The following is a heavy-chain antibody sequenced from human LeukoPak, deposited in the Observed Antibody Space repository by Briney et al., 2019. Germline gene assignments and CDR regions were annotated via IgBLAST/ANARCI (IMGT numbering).Heavy chain of an antibody. Sequence: PSETLSLTCTVSGCSVSSSSYYWVWIRQPPGKGLEWIGSIYYSGSTYYNPSLKSLVTISVDTSKNLFSLKLSPIAAADTACYYCARNLNQASGDHGRTLKTNCFDPGDRGNLVTVTA. CDR2: IYYSGST. CDR3: ARNLNQASGDHGRTLKTNCFDP. V-gene: IGHV4-39*01. D-gene: IGHD4-17*01. CDR1: GCSVSSSSYY. J-gene: IGHJ5*02.